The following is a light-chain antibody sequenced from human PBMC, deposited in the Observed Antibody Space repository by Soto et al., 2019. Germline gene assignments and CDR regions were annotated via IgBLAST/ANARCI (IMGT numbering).Light chain of an antibody. CDR2: SAS. Sequence: EIVLTQSPGTLSLSPGERATLSCRASQSVCSIFLAFYRQKPGQAPRLLIHSASSRATCVPDRFSGRGSGTDFPLTISRLEPEDFAVYYCQQYGTSPRTFGQGTKVDIK. V-gene: IGKV3-20*01. CDR1: QSVCSIF. CDR3: QQYGTSPRT. J-gene: IGKJ1*01.